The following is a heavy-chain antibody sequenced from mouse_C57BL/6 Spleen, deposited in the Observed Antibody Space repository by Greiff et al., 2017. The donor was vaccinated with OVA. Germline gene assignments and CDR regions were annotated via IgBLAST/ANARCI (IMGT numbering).Heavy chain of an antibody. Sequence: EVNVVESGEGLVKPGGSLKLSCAASGFTFSSYAMSWVRQTPEKRLEWVAYISSGGDYIYYADTVKGRFTISRDNARNTLYLQMSSLKSEDTAMYYCTRERSYYSNYDYAMDYWGQGTSVTVSS. CDR2: ISSGGDYI. D-gene: IGHD2-5*01. CDR1: GFTFSSYA. V-gene: IGHV5-9-1*02. J-gene: IGHJ4*01. CDR3: TRERSYYSNYDYAMDY.